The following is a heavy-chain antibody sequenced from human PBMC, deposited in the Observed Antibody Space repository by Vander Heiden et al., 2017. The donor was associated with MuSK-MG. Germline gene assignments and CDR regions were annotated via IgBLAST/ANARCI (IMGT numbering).Heavy chain of an antibody. CDR3: ARIVRGFDY. J-gene: IGHJ4*02. CDR1: GYTFTDYH. Sequence: QLQLVQSGAEVKKPGASVKVSCKISGYTFTDYHIPWVRPAPGQGLQWMGWINPRREATKYEETFQGRVTMTSDTSISTAYMELTGLKSDDTAVYYCARIVRGFDYWGQGTLVTVSS. CDR2: INPRREAT. V-gene: IGHV1-2*02. D-gene: IGHD3-10*02.